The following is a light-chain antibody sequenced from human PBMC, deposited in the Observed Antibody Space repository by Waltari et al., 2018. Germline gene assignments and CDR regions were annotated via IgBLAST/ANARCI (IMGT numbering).Light chain of an antibody. J-gene: IGLJ1*01. CDR1: SSDVGGYNY. V-gene: IGLV2-8*01. CDR2: EVS. CDR3: SSYAGSNNFFYV. Sequence: QSALTQPPSASGSPGQSVTISCTGTSSDVGGYNYVSWYQQHPGKAPRPMVYEVSTRPSGVPDRFSGSKSGNTASLTVSGLQAEDEADYYCSSYAGSNNFFYVFGTGTKVTVL.